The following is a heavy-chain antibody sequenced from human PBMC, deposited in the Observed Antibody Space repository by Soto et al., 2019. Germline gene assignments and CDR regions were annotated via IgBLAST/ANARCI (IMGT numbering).Heavy chain of an antibody. D-gene: IGHD1-26*01. V-gene: IGHV4-61*01. CDR2: IFYNGKTT. CDR3: SRVYSGSYGHND. J-gene: IGHJ4*02. Sequence: QVQLQESGPGVVKPSETLSLSCTVSGASVSSRSYYWTWIRQPPGKGLEWVGYIFYNGKTTNYNPSLKSRVTTSVDTSKNQFALKMSSVTAADTAFYYCSRVYSGSYGHNDWGQGTLVTVSA. CDR1: GASVSSRSYY.